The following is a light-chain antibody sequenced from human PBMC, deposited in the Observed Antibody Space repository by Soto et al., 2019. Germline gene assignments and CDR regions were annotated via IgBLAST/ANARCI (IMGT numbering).Light chain of an antibody. J-gene: IGLJ1*01. CDR3: SSHGGANNFYV. CDR2: EVT. V-gene: IGLV2-8*01. Sequence: QSVLTQPPSASGSPGQSVTISCTGTSSDIGAYNFVSWYQQHPGKVPKLIIHEVTRRPSGVPDRFSASKSGNTASLTVSGLQAEDEADYYCSSHGGANNFYVFGPGTKVTVL. CDR1: SSDIGAYNF.